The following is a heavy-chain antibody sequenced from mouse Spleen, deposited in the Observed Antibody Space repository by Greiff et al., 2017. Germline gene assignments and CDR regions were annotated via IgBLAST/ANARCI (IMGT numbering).Heavy chain of an antibody. V-gene: IGHV7-3*01. CDR2: IRNKANGYTT. CDR3: ARYGGSYGAYFDV. CDR1: GFTFTDYY. J-gene: IGHJ1*01. D-gene: IGHD1-1*02. Sequence: EVKVVESGGGLVQPGGSLSLSCAASGFTFTDYYMSWVRQPPGKALEWLGFIRNKANGYTTEYSASVKGRFTISRDNSQSILYLQMNALRAEDSATYYCARYGGSYGAYFDVWGAGTTVTVSS.